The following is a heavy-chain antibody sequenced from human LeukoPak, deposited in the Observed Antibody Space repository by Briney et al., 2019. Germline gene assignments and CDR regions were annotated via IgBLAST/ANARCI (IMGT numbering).Heavy chain of an antibody. CDR2: IYTGGST. Sequence: PSETLSLTCAVSGGSISSGSYYWSWIRQPAGTGLEWIGRIYTGGSTNYNPSLKSRVTISVDTSKNQFSLKLSSVTAADTAVYYCARGGRYFDWLYYYYMDVWGKGTTVTVSS. CDR3: ARGGRYFDWLYYYYMDV. D-gene: IGHD3-9*01. CDR1: GGSISSGSYY. J-gene: IGHJ6*03. V-gene: IGHV4-61*02.